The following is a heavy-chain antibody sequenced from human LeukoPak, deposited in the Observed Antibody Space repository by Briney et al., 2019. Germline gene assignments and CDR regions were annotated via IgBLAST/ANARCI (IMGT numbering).Heavy chain of an antibody. V-gene: IGHV3-23*01. D-gene: IGHD2-15*01. J-gene: IGHJ4*02. CDR2: ISGSGGST. CDR3: AKDDCSGGSCYFFY. Sequence: GGSLRLSCAASGFTFSSYSMNWVRQAPGKGLEWVSAISGSGGSTYYADSVKGRFTISRDNSKNTLYLQMNSLRAEDTAVYYCAKDDCSGGSCYFFYWGQGTLVTVSS. CDR1: GFTFSSYS.